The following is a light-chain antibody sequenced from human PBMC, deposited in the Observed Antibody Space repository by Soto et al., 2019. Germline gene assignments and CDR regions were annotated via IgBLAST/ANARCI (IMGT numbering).Light chain of an antibody. CDR2: EVN. V-gene: IGLV2-14*01. CDR3: SSWTSSTTQV. Sequence: QSALTQPASVSGSPGQSITISCTGTSSDVGGYNFVSWYQQHPGKAPNLMIYEVNNRPSGVFNRFSGSKSGNTASLTISGLQAEDEADYYCSSWTSSTTQVLGGGTKLTVL. CDR1: SSDVGGYNF. J-gene: IGLJ3*02.